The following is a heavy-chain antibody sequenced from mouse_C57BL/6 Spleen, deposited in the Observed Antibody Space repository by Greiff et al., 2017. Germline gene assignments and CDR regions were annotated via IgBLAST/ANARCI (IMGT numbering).Heavy chain of an antibody. J-gene: IGHJ3*01. Sequence: EVKLVESGGGLVQPKGSLKLSCAASGFSFNTYAMNWVRQAPGKGLEWVARIRSKSNNYATYYADSVKDRFTISRDDSESMLYLQMNNLKTEDTAMYYCVRDALHYDEAWFAYWGQGTLVTVSA. CDR2: IRSKSNNYAT. D-gene: IGHD2-4*01. V-gene: IGHV10-1*01. CDR3: VRDALHYDEAWFAY. CDR1: GFSFNTYA.